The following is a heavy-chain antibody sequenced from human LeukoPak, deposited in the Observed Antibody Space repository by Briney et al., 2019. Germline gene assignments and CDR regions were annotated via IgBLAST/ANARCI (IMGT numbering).Heavy chain of an antibody. J-gene: IGHJ1*01. Sequence: SETLSLTCTVSGDSLSSSTYYWGWTRQPPGKGLEWIGSMCFSGSTNYNPSLKSRVTISVDTSKNQFSLKLSSVTAADTAVYYCASGGIAVAGTNLDAEYFQHWGQGTLVTVSS. CDR2: MCFSGST. CDR3: ASGGIAVAGTNLDAEYFQH. CDR1: GDSLSSSTYY. V-gene: IGHV4-39*07. D-gene: IGHD6-19*01.